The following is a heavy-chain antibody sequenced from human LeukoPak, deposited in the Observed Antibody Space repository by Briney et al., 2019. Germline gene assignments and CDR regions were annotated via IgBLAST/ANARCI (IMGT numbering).Heavy chain of an antibody. D-gene: IGHD5-24*01. Sequence: ASVKVSCKASGYTFTSYYMHWVRQAPGQGLEWMGIINPSGGSTSYAQEFQGRVTMTRDTSTSTVYMELSSLRSEDTAVYYCARAPRDGYTGYYYYGMDVWGQGTTVTVSS. CDR2: INPSGGST. J-gene: IGHJ6*02. V-gene: IGHV1-46*01. CDR1: GYTFTSYY. CDR3: ARAPRDGYTGYYYYGMDV.